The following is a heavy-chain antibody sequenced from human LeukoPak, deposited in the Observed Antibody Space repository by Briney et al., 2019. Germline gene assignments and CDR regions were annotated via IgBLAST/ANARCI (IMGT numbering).Heavy chain of an antibody. J-gene: IGHJ4*02. CDR2: IYYVGDT. CDR3: ARSPGSRYAYDDY. Sequence: PSETLSLTCTVSGRSISSSSYYGGWIRQPPGKGPEWIGTIYYVGDTYYNPSLQSRVTLSVDTSKNQFSLKLSSVTAADTAVYYCARSPGSRYAYDDYWGQGTLVTVSS. V-gene: IGHV4-39*01. CDR1: GRSISSSSYY. D-gene: IGHD6-13*01.